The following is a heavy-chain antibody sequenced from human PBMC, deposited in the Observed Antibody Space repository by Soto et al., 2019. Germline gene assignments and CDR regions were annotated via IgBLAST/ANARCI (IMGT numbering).Heavy chain of an antibody. D-gene: IGHD6-19*01. Sequence: QVQLVESGGGVVQPGRSLRLSCAASGFTFSSYAMHWVRQAPGKGLEWVAVISYDGSNKYYADSVKGRFTISRDNSKNTLYLQMNSLRAEDTAVYNCARGGDSSGWYTGYYFDYWGQGTLVTVSS. V-gene: IGHV3-30-3*01. CDR2: ISYDGSNK. J-gene: IGHJ4*02. CDR3: ARGGDSSGWYTGYYFDY. CDR1: GFTFSSYA.